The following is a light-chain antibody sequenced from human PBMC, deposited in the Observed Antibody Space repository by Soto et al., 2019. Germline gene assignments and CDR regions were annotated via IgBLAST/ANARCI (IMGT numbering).Light chain of an antibody. CDR2: GAS. Sequence: EIVLTQSPGTLSLSPGERATLSCRASQSVSSSYLAWYQQKPGQAPRLLIYGASSRATGIPDRFSGSGSGTDFTLTISRLEPEEFAVYYCQQYSNSPRTFGQGTKVEIK. CDR1: QSVSSSY. V-gene: IGKV3-20*01. CDR3: QQYSNSPRT. J-gene: IGKJ1*01.